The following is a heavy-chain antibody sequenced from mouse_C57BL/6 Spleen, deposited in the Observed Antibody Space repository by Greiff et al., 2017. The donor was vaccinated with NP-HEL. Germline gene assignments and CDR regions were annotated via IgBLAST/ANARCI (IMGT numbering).Heavy chain of an antibody. J-gene: IGHJ2*01. V-gene: IGHV1-69*01. CDR1: GYTFTSYW. Sequence: QVQLQQPGAELVMPGASVKLSCKASGYTFTSYWMHWVKQRPGQGLEWIGEIDPSDSYTNYNQKFKGKSTLTVDKSSSTAYMQLSSLTSEDSAVYYCARWNYYGSSYGFDYWGQGTTLTVSS. D-gene: IGHD1-1*01. CDR2: IDPSDSYT. CDR3: ARWNYYGSSYGFDY.